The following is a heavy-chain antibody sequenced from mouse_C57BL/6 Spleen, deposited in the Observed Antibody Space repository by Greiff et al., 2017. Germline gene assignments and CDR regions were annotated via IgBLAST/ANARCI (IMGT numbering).Heavy chain of an antibody. V-gene: IGHV5-4*03. Sequence: DVKLVESGGGLVKPGGSLKLSCAASGFTFSSYAMSWVRQTPEKRLEWVATISDGGSYTYYPDNVKGRFTISRDNAKNNLYLQMSHLKSEDTAMYYCASQTTVVGDAMDYWGQGTSVTVSS. J-gene: IGHJ4*01. CDR1: GFTFSSYA. CDR2: ISDGGSYT. D-gene: IGHD1-1*01. CDR3: ASQTTVVGDAMDY.